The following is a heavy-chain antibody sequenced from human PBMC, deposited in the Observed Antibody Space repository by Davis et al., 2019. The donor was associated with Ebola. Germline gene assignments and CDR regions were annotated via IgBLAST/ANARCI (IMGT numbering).Heavy chain of an antibody. Sequence: GESLKISCAASGFTFSSYSMNWVRQAPGKGLEWVGRIKSKTDGGTTDYAAPVKGRFTISRDDSKNTLYLQMNSLRAEDTAVYYCARVLAARPWYFDLWGRGTLVTVSS. CDR1: GFTFSSYS. J-gene: IGHJ2*01. V-gene: IGHV3-15*05. CDR2: IKSKTDGGTT. D-gene: IGHD6-6*01. CDR3: ARVLAARPWYFDL.